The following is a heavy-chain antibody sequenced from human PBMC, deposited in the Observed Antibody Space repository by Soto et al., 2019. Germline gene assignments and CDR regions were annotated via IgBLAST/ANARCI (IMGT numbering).Heavy chain of an antibody. CDR3: ARSLTDYWYFDL. J-gene: IGHJ2*01. D-gene: IGHD2-8*01. CDR1: GYSFTSYW. V-gene: IGHV5-10-1*01. Sequence: PGESLKISCQGSGYSFTSYWISWVRQMPGKGLEWMGRIDPSDSYTNYSPSFQGHVTISADKSISTAYLQWSSLKASDTAMYYCARSLTDYWYFDLWGRGTLVTVSS. CDR2: IDPSDSYT.